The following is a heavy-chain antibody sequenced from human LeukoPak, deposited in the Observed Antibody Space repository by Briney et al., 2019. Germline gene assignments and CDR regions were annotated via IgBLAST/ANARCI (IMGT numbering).Heavy chain of an antibody. CDR1: GGTLSSYA. J-gene: IGHJ4*02. CDR2: IIPIFGTA. CDR3: ASIGNDYVWGSYRYPFDY. D-gene: IGHD3-16*02. Sequence: SVKVSCKASGGTLSSYAISWVRQAPGQGLEWMGGIIPIFGTANYAQKFQGRVTITADESTSTAYMELSSLRSEDTAVYYCASIGNDYVWGSYRYPFDYWGQGTLVTVSS. V-gene: IGHV1-69*13.